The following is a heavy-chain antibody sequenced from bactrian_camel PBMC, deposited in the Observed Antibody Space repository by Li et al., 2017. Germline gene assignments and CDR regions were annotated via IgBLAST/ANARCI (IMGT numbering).Heavy chain of an antibody. CDR2: IYVGSGSA. D-gene: IGHD3*01. CDR1: GYILSTYC. CDR3: AAVSTGPCLSVIAREPRRGDFQY. J-gene: IGHJ4*01. Sequence: HVQLVESGGGSVQAGGSLKLSCAASGYILSTYCMAWFRQAPGKEREGVAVIYVGSGSANYNSSVKGRFTISTDNAKKTLYLEMNSLKLEDTAMYYCAAVSTGPCLSVIAREPRRGDFQYWGQGTQVTVS. V-gene: IGHV3S1*01.